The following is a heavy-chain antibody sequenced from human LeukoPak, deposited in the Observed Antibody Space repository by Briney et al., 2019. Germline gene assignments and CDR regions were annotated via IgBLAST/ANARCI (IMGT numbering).Heavy chain of an antibody. D-gene: IGHD6-13*01. CDR2: IYTSGNT. J-gene: IGHJ4*02. CDR1: GDPLNRYY. CDR3: ARVHQQLVHLFDD. Sequence: PSDTLSLPCSVSGDPLNRYYWRCMRHPAGKALEWIGHIYTSGNTNYNPSLKSRVTMSVDTSKNQFSLKLSSVTAAETAVYYCARVHQQLVHLFDDWGQGTLVTVSS. V-gene: IGHV4-4*07.